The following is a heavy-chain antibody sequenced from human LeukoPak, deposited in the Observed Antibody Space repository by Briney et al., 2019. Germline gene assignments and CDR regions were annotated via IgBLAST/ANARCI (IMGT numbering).Heavy chain of an antibody. Sequence: SQTLSLTCAISGDSVSSNSFTRNWIRQSPSRGLEWLGRTYYRSTWYNDYAVSVRGRITVNPDTSKNQFSLHLNSVTPEDTAVYYCARRLTQYDCFDPWGQGILVTVSS. V-gene: IGHV6-1*01. CDR2: TYYRSTWYN. D-gene: IGHD2-2*01. CDR3: ARRLTQYDCFDP. J-gene: IGHJ5*02. CDR1: GDSVSSNSFT.